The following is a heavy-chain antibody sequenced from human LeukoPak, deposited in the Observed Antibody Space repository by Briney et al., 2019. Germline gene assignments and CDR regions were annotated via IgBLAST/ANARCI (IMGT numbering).Heavy chain of an antibody. V-gene: IGHV3-64*01. J-gene: IGHJ4*02. CDR3: ARSRGATGYYWVDY. D-gene: IGHD3-22*01. Sequence: GSLRLSCAASGFTFSSYAMHWVRQAPGKGLEYVSAISSNGGSTYYANSVRGQFTISRDNSKNTFYLQMDSLRAEDTAVYYCARSRGATGYYWVDYWGQGTLVTVSS. CDR1: GFTFSSYA. CDR2: ISSNGGST.